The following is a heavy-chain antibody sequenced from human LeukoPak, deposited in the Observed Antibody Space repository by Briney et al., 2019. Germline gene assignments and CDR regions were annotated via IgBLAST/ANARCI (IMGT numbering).Heavy chain of an antibody. CDR2: IYYSGST. CDR3: ARDLLTTLDY. J-gene: IGHJ4*02. Sequence: PSQTLSLTCTFSGGSISSGGYYWSWLRQHPGKGLEWIGYIYYSGSTYYNPSLKSRVTISVDTSKNQFSLKLSSVTAADTAVYYCARDLLTTLDYWGQGTLVTVSS. V-gene: IGHV4-31*03. CDR1: GGSISSGGYY. D-gene: IGHD2-15*01.